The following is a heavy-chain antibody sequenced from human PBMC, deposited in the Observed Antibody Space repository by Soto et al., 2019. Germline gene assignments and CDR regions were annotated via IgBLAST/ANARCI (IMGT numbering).Heavy chain of an antibody. Sequence: XSVKVYCTSFDSTFTTYGIHLVRQAPGQGLEWMGWVSPYNGDTTYAQKVQGRVTMTTDTSTRTAYLELRSLRSDDTAVYYCAREVGHMDVWGQGTTVTVSS. CDR3: AREVGHMDV. CDR2: VSPYNGDT. J-gene: IGHJ6*02. CDR1: DSTFTTYG. V-gene: IGHV1-18*04.